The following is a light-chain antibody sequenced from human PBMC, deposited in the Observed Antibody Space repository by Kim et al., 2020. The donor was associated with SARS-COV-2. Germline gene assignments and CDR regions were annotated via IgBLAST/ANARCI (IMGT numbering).Light chain of an antibody. Sequence: PGQSITIAWTGTSSDVGGYNYVSWYQQHPGKAPKLMIYDVSKRPSGVPDRFSGSKSGNTASLTISGLQAEDEADYYCCSYAGSNYVFGTGTKVTVL. J-gene: IGLJ1*01. CDR2: DVS. V-gene: IGLV2-11*01. CDR1: SSDVGGYNY. CDR3: CSYAGSNYV.